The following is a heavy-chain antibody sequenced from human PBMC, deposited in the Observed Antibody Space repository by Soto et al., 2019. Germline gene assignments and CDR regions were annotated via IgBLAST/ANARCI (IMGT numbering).Heavy chain of an antibody. CDR1: GGSFSSFY. Sequence: SEPLSLTWTVSGGSFSSFYCDWIRQPPGQGLELIGYVYYSGTTYYNPSLKSRVIISVDTSENECSLSLTSVTAADTAVYYCARHDVIAKLQNGMGLWGQGTMVTVSS. V-gene: IGHV4-59*01. CDR2: VYYSGTT. CDR3: ARHDVIAKLQNGMGL. J-gene: IGHJ6*02.